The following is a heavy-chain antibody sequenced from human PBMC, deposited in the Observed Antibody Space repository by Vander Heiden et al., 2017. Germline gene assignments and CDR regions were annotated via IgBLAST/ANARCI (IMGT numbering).Heavy chain of an antibody. CDR2: IKSKANGETA. Sequence: EVQLVASGGGLVEPGGSLSFPCAAPGFTFNYAWMSWVRQAPGKGLEWVGRIKSKANGETADYAEAVKGRFTISREDSKNTLYLQLNSLKTEDTAVYYCTREPHFDPWGLGTLVTVSS. CDR3: TREPHFDP. V-gene: IGHV3-15*01. D-gene: IGHD1-1*01. CDR1: GFTFNYAW. J-gene: IGHJ5*02.